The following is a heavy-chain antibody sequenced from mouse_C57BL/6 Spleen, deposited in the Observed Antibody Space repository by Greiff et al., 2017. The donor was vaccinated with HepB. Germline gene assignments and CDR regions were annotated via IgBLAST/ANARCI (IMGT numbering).Heavy chain of an antibody. V-gene: IGHV1-50*01. Sequence: QVQLQQSGAELVKPGASVKLSCKASGYTFTSYWMQWVKQRPGQGLEWIGEIDPSDSYTNYNQKFKGKATLTVDTSSSTAYMQLSSLTSEDSAVYYCARNRFYWGQGTTLTVSS. CDR2: IDPSDSYT. CDR3: ARNRFY. J-gene: IGHJ2*01. CDR1: GYTFTSYW.